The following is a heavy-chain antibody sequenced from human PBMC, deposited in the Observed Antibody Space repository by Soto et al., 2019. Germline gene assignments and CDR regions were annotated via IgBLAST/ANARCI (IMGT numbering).Heavy chain of an antibody. D-gene: IGHD6-25*01. J-gene: IGHJ4*02. V-gene: IGHV3-30*18. CDR1: GFTFSSYG. CDR2: ISYDGSNK. Sequence: GESLKISCAASGFTFSSYGMHWVRQAPGKGLEWVAVISYDGSNKYYADSVKGRFTISRDNSKNTLYLQMNSLRAEDTAVYYCAKDGDSGFDYWGQGTLVTVSS. CDR3: AKDGDSGFDY.